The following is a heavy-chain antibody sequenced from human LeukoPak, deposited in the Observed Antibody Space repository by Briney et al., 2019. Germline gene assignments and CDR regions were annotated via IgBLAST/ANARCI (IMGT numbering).Heavy chain of an antibody. CDR1: GFTFSSYA. V-gene: IGHV3-30-3*01. Sequence: GGSLRLSCAASGFTFSSYAVHWVRQAPGKGLEWVAVISYDGSNKYYADSVKGRFTISRDNSKNTLYLQMNSLRAEDTAVYYCARDPNWGNDYWGQGTLVTVSS. D-gene: IGHD7-27*01. CDR2: ISYDGSNK. CDR3: ARDPNWGNDY. J-gene: IGHJ4*02.